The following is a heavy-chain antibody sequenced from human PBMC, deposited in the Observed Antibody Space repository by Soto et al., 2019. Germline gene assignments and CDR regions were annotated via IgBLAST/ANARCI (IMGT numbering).Heavy chain of an antibody. CDR3: ARIGGSCGHEPPDFDS. CDR1: GYTFNFYG. V-gene: IGHV1-18*01. D-gene: IGHD3-10*01. Sequence: ASVKVSCKASGYTFNFYGITWVRQAPGQGLEWMGWISGFNGNTNYAADLQGRVTMTTDTSTSTAYMELRGLRSVDTAVYYCARIGGSCGHEPPDFDSWARGTLDTVSS. J-gene: IGHJ4*02. CDR2: ISGFNGNT.